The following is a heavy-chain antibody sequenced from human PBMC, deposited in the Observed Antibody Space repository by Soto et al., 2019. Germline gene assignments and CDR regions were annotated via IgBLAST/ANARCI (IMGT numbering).Heavy chain of an antibody. CDR3: AKGYDRGGYSRMDV. V-gene: IGHV3-23*01. CDR2: ISGSGGST. D-gene: IGHD5-18*01. J-gene: IGHJ6*02. Sequence: EAQLLESGGGLVQPGGSLRLSCAASGFTFSSYAMSWVRQAPGKGLEWVSGISGSGGSTYYADSVKGRFTISRDNSKNTLSLQMNSLRAEDTAIYYCAKGYDRGGYSRMDVWGQGTTVTVSS. CDR1: GFTFSSYA.